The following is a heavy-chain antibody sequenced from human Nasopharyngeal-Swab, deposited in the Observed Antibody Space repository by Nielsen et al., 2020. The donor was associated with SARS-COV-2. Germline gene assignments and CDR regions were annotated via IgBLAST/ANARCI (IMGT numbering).Heavy chain of an antibody. CDR1: GYTFTSYY. Sequence: ASVKVSCKASGYTFTSYYMHWVRQAPGQGLEWMGIINPSGGSTSYARKFQGRVTMTRDTSTSTVYMELSSLRSEDTAVYYCARPRYGGYEISPPNYWGQGTLVTVSS. J-gene: IGHJ4*02. D-gene: IGHD5-12*01. CDR3: ARPRYGGYEISPPNY. V-gene: IGHV1-46*01. CDR2: INPSGGST.